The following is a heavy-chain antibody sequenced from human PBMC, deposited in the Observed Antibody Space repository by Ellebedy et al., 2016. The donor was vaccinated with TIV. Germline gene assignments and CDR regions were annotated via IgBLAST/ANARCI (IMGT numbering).Heavy chain of an antibody. J-gene: IGHJ4*02. CDR1: GFIISGVW. D-gene: IGHD3-16*01. CDR3: VTWGQSYGR. V-gene: IGHV3-7*03. Sequence: PGGSLRLSCAAPGFIISGVWMSWVRQAPGKGLEWVSHINPDGSAEYYVDSVKGRFTISRENAKRSLFLQMNSLRVDDTAVYYCVTWGQSYGRWGQGSLVTISS. CDR2: INPDGSAE.